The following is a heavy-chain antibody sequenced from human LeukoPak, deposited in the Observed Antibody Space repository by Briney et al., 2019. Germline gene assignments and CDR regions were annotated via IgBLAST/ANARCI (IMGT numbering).Heavy chain of an antibody. CDR1: GGSISSSSYY. J-gene: IGHJ4*02. D-gene: IGHD6-25*01. V-gene: IGHV4-39*01. CDR2: IYYSGST. Sequence: SETLSLTCTVSGGSISSSSYYWGWIRQPPGKGLEWIGSIYYSGSTYYNPSLESRATISVDTSKNQFSLKLNSVTAADTAVYYCARSSGWHLLLLDYWGQGTLVTVSS. CDR3: ARSSGWHLLLLDY.